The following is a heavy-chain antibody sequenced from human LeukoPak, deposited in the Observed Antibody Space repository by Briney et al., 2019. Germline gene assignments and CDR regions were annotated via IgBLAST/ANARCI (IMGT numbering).Heavy chain of an antibody. CDR3: ARCSTLEPADKELDY. CDR1: GFTFSSYA. CDR2: ISGSGGST. J-gene: IGHJ4*02. V-gene: IGHV3-23*01. D-gene: IGHD2-2*01. Sequence: PGGSLRLSCAASGFTFSSYAMSWVRQAPGKGLEWVSAISGSGGSTYYADSVKGRFTISRDNSKNTLYLQMNSLKASDTAMFYCARCSTLEPADKELDYWGQGTLVTVSS.